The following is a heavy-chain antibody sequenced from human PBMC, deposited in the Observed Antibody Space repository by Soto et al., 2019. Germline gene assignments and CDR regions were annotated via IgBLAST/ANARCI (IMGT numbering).Heavy chain of an antibody. CDR1: GFTFSSYS. Sequence: GGSLRLSCAASGFTFSSYSMNWVRQAPGKGLEWVSSISSSSSYIYYADSVKGRFTISRDNAKNSLYLQMNSLRAEDTALYYCARVWAYFSSTSCYDAATDAFDIWGQGTMVTVS. D-gene: IGHD2-2*01. CDR3: ARVWAYFSSTSCYDAATDAFDI. J-gene: IGHJ3*02. V-gene: IGHV3-21*01. CDR2: ISSSSSYI.